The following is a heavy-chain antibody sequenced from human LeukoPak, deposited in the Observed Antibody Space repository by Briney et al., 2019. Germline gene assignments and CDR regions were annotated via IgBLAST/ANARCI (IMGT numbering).Heavy chain of an antibody. CDR3: AKGGYDYVEIGYFDY. Sequence: PGGSLRLSCAASGFTFSSYAMSWVRQAPGKGLEWVSATSGSGGSTYYADSVKGRFTISRDNSKNTLYLQMNSLRAEDTAVYYCAKGGYDYVEIGYFDYWGQGTLVTVSS. CDR1: GFTFSSYA. CDR2: TSGSGGST. J-gene: IGHJ4*02. V-gene: IGHV3-23*01. D-gene: IGHD5-12*01.